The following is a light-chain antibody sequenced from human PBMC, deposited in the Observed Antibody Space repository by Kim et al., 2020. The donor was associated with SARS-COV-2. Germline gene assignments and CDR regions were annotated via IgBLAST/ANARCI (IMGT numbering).Light chain of an antibody. CDR2: EVT. V-gene: IGLV2-8*01. CDR1: SRDVGGDNY. Sequence: GQSVPHSSHGTSRDVGGDNYVSWYQQHPGKAPKLMIYEVTKRPSGVPDRFSGSKSGNTASLTVSGLQAEDEADYYCSSYAGNNNLVFGGGTQLTVL. J-gene: IGLJ2*01. CDR3: SSYAGNNNLV.